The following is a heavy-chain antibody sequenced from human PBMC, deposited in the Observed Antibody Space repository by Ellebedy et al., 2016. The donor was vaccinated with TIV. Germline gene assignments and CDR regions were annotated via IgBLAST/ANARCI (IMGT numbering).Heavy chain of an antibody. CDR1: GDFIRSYH. CDR2: VYDSGTT. D-gene: IGHD1-26*01. CDR3: TRQWGGSVHS. V-gene: IGHV4-59*08. Sequence: MPSETLSLTCTVSGDFIRSYHWGWIRQSPRKELEWIGYVYDSGTTAYNPSLKSRVTISSDTSRNQFSLKLTSVTAADTAVYYCTRQWGGSVHSWGQGTLVTVSS. J-gene: IGHJ4*02.